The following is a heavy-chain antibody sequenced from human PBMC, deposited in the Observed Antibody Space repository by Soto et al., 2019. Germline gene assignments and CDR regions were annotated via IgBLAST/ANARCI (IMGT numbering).Heavy chain of an antibody. CDR2: INHSGST. J-gene: IGHJ6*03. D-gene: IGHD3-10*01. CDR1: GGSFSGYY. CDR3: ARVQYYYGSGSYLGYYYMDV. Sequence: SETLSLTCAVYGGSFSGYYWSWIRQPPGKGLEWIGEINHSGSTNYNTSLKSRVTISVDTSKNQFSLKLSSVTAAETAVYYCARVQYYYGSGSYLGYYYMDVWGKGSTVTV. V-gene: IGHV4-34*01.